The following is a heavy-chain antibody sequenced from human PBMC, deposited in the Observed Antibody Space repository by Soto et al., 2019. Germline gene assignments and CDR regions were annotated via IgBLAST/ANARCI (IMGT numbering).Heavy chain of an antibody. CDR1: GVSISSGGYY. D-gene: IGHD6-6*01. CDR3: AGGLDSSSSFGIDY. J-gene: IGHJ4*02. V-gene: IGHV4-31*03. Sequence: QVQLQESGPGLVKPSQTLSLTCTVSGVSISSGGYYWSWIRQHPGKGLEWIGYVYYSGGTYYNPSLKGRVTISVDTSKNQFSLKLSSVTAADTAVYYCAGGLDSSSSFGIDYWGQGTLVTVSS. CDR2: VYYSGGT.